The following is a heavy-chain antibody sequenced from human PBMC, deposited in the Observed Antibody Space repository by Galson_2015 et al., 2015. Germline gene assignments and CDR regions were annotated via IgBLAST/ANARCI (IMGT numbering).Heavy chain of an antibody. Sequence: SLRLSCAPSGFTFSSYWMHWVRQAPGKGLVWVSRINSDGSSTYYADSVKGRFTISRDNAKNTLYLQMSSLRAEDTAVYYCAREGYDSSERLPYFDYWGQGTLVTVSS. CDR3: AREGYDSSERLPYFDY. CDR1: GFTFSSYW. V-gene: IGHV3-74*01. J-gene: IGHJ4*02. D-gene: IGHD3-22*01. CDR2: INSDGSST.